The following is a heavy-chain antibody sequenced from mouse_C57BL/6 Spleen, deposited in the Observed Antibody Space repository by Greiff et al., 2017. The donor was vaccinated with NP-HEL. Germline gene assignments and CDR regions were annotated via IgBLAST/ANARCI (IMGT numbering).Heavy chain of an antibody. CDR1: GFSLTSYG. J-gene: IGHJ3*01. V-gene: IGHV2-6*01. D-gene: IGHD3-2*02. CDR2: IWGVGST. Sequence: VQVVESGPGLVAPSQSLSITCTVSGFSLTSYGVDWVRQSPGKGLEWLGVIWGVGSTNYNSALKSRLSISKDNSKSQVFLKMNSLQTDDTAMYYCASGTAQALFAYWGQGTLVTVSA. CDR3: ASGTAQALFAY.